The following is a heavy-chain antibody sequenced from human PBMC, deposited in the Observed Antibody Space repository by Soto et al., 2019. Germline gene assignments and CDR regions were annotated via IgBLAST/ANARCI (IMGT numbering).Heavy chain of an antibody. CDR1: GGTFSSYA. CDR3: GGEGIAARRGGWFDP. J-gene: IGHJ5*02. CDR2: IIPIFGTA. D-gene: IGHD6-6*01. Sequence: QVQLVQSGAEVKKPGSSVKVSCKASGGTFSSYAISWVRQAPGQGLEWMGGIIPIFGTANYAQKFQGRVTITADKSTSTAYVELSRLRSEDTAVYYCGGEGIAARRGGWFDPWGQGTLVTVSS. V-gene: IGHV1-69*06.